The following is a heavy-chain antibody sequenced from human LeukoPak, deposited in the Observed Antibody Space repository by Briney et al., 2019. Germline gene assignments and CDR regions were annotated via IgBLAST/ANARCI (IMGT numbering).Heavy chain of an antibody. CDR2: IYSGGST. D-gene: IGHD6-13*01. Sequence: GGSLRLSCAASGFTVSSNYMGWVRQAPGKGLEWVSVIYSGGSTYYADSVKGRFTISRDNSKNTLYLQMNSLRAEDTAVYYCARGVGIAAAGTISSWFDPWGQGTLVTVSS. CDR3: ARGVGIAAAGTISSWFDP. V-gene: IGHV3-66*02. J-gene: IGHJ5*02. CDR1: GFTVSSNY.